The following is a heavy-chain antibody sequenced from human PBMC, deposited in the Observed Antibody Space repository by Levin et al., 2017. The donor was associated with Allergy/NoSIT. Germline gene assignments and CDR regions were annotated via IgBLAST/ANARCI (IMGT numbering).Heavy chain of an antibody. Sequence: GESLKISCAASGFTFSNAWMSWVRQAPGKGLEWVGRIKSKTDGGTTDYAAPVKGRFTISRDDSKNTLYLQMNSLKTEDTAVYYCATDMRWEPRGFFDVNWGQGTLVTVSS. CDR3: ATDMRWEPRGFFDVN. CDR2: IKSKTDGGTT. J-gene: IGHJ4*02. D-gene: IGHD1-26*01. V-gene: IGHV3-15*01. CDR1: GFTFSNAW.